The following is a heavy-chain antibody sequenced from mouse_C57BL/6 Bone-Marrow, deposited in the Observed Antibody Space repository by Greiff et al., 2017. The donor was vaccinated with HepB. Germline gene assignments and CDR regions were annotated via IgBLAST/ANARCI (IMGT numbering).Heavy chain of an antibody. CDR2: IWGDGST. CDR1: GFSLTSYG. D-gene: IGHD2-1*01. V-gene: IGHV2-3*01. Sequence: VQLQESGPGLVAPSQSLSITCTVSGFSLTSYGVSWVRQPPGKGLEWLGVIWGDGSTNYHSALISRLSISKANSKSQVFLKLNSLQTDVKATYYCAKTRGNYPLAYWGQGTLVTVSA. CDR3: AKTRGNYPLAY. J-gene: IGHJ3*01.